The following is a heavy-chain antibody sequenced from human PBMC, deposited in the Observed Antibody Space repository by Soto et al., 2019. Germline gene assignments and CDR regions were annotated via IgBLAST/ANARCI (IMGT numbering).Heavy chain of an antibody. V-gene: IGHV4-31*03. D-gene: IGHD2-15*01. Sequence: SETLSLTCTVSGGSISSGGYYWSWIRQHPGKGLEWIGYIYYSGSTYYNPSLKSRVTISVDTSKNQFSLKLSSVTAADTAVYYCARDVVGYCSGGSCYSVHYYYGMDVWGQGTTVTVSS. CDR2: IYYSGST. CDR3: ARDVVGYCSGGSCYSVHYYYGMDV. CDR1: GGSISSGGYY. J-gene: IGHJ6*02.